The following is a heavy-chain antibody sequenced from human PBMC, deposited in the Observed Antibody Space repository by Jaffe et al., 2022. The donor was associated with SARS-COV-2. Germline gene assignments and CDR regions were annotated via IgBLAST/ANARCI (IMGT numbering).Heavy chain of an antibody. Sequence: QVQLQQWGAGLLKPSETLSLTCAVYGGSFSGYYWSWIRQPPGKGLEWIGEINHSGSTNYNPSLKSRVTISIDTSKNQFSLKLSSVTAADTAVYYCASPLRAGTSRGVQQMGFDPWGQGTPVTVSS. J-gene: IGHJ5*02. CDR3: ASPLRAGTSRGVQQMGFDP. V-gene: IGHV4-34*01. D-gene: IGHD3-10*01. CDR1: GGSFSGYY. CDR2: INHSGST.